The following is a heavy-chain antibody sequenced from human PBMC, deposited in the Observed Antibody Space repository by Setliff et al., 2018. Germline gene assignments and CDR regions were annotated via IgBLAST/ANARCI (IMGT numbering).Heavy chain of an antibody. D-gene: IGHD1-1*01. CDR3: VREGYSEYFQD. V-gene: IGHV4-59*11. Sequence: SETLSLTCTVSGGSISSHYWSWIRQPPGKGLEWIGFISYSGITTYNVSLKSRVSISVDTSKNQLSLTLSSVAAADTAVYYCVREGYSEYFQDWGRGTLVTV. CDR1: GGSISSHY. J-gene: IGHJ1*01. CDR2: ISYSGIT.